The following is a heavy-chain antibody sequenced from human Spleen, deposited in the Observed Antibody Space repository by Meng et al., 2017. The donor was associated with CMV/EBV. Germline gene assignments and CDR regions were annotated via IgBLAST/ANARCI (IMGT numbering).Heavy chain of an antibody. CDR3: ARGYYYYGMDV. CDR1: GFTVSSNY. J-gene: IGHJ6*02. V-gene: IGHV3-53*01. Sequence: GGSLRLSCVASGFTVSSNYMSWVRQAPGKGLEWVSVIYSGGSTYYADSVKGRFTISRDNSKNTLYLQMNSLRAEDTAVYYCARGYYYYGMDVWGQGTTVTVSS. CDR2: IYSGGST.